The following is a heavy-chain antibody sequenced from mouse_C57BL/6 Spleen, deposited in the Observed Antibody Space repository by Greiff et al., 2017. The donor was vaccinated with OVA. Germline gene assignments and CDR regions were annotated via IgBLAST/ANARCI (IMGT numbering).Heavy chain of an antibody. CDR3: ARYMTTVVENYAMDY. V-gene: IGHV7-3*01. CDR1: GFTFTDYY. CDR2: IRNKANGYTT. D-gene: IGHD1-1*01. Sequence: EVQVVESGGGLVQPGGSLSLSCAASGFTFTDYYMSWVRQPPGKALEWLGFIRNKANGYTTEYSASVKGRFTISRDNSQSILYLQMNALRAEDSATYYCARYMTTVVENYAMDYWGQGTSVTVSS. J-gene: IGHJ4*01.